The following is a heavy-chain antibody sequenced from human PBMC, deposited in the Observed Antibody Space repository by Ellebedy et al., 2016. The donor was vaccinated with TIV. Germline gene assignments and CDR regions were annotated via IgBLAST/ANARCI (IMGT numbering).Heavy chain of an antibody. D-gene: IGHD5-18*01. J-gene: IGHJ4*02. V-gene: IGHV3-23*01. CDR2: ISGSGGST. CDR1: GFTFSSYA. Sequence: PGGSLRLSCAASGFTFSSYAMSWVRQAPGKGLEWVSAISGSGGSTYYADSVKGRFTTSRDNSKNTLYLQMNSLRAEDTAVYHCAKDMGYSYGLFDYWGQGTLVTVSS. CDR3: AKDMGYSYGLFDY.